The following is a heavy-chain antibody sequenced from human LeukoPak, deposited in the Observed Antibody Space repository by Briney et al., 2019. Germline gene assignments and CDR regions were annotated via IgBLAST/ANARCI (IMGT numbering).Heavy chain of an antibody. D-gene: IGHD3-22*01. CDR2: IYYSGST. Sequence: SETLSLTCTVSGGSISSGGYYWSWIRQHPGKGLEWIGYIYYSGSTYYNPSLKSRVTISVDTSKNQFSLKLSSVTAADTAVYYCARFRLSTMIVVVDAFDIWGQGTMVTVSS. CDR3: ARFRLSTMIVVVDAFDI. J-gene: IGHJ3*02. CDR1: GGSISSGGYY. V-gene: IGHV4-31*03.